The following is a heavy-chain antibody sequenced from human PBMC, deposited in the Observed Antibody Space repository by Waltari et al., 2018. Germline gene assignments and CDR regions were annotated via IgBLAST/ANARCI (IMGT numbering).Heavy chain of an antibody. V-gene: IGHV5-51*03. D-gene: IGHD2-2*01. CDR2: IYPGDTDT. Sequence: EAQLVQSGAEVKTPGESLKISCTGYGYSFTSYWIGRVRQMPGNGLEWMGIIYPGDTDTRVSPSFQGQVTISADKSISTAYLQWSSLKASDTAMYYCARLIGYCSITSCYQVDWFDPWGQGTLVTVSS. CDR3: ARLIGYCSITSCYQVDWFDP. J-gene: IGHJ5*02. CDR1: GYSFTSYW.